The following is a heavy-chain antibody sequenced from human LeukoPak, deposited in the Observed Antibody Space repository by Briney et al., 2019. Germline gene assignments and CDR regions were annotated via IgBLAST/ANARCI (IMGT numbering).Heavy chain of an antibody. Sequence: PSETLSLTCTVSGGSISSGGYYWSWIRQHPGKGLEWIGYIYYSGSTYYNPSLKSRVTISVDTSKNQFSLKLSSVTAADTAVYYCARGRYCSSTSCYGLNDCWGQGTLVTVSS. V-gene: IGHV4-31*03. CDR2: IYYSGST. CDR1: GGSISSGGYY. J-gene: IGHJ4*02. D-gene: IGHD2-2*01. CDR3: ARGRYCSSTSCYGLNDC.